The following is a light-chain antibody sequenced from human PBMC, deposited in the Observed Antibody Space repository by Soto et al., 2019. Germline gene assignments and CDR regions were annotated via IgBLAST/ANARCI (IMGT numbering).Light chain of an antibody. CDR2: GAS. V-gene: IGKV3-20*01. J-gene: IGKJ4*01. Sequence: EVVLTQSPGTLSLSPGARATLSCRASQFVSSTYLAWFQQRPGQAPRRLIYGASSRATGIPDRFSGGGSETDFTLTISRLESEDSAVYYCQQYGISPFTFGGGTKVDNK. CDR3: QQYGISPFT. CDR1: QFVSSTY.